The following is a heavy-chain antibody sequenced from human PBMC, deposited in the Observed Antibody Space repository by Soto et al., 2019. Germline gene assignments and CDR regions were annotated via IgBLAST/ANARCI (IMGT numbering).Heavy chain of an antibody. CDR1: GGSITSDYSC. CDR2: IFDSGTT. CDR3: ARGPSADKVHY. V-gene: IGHV4-30-4*01. J-gene: IGHJ4*02. Sequence: PSETLSLTCTVSGGSITSDYSCWSWIRQPPGEGLEWIGHIFDSGTTYTNPSLRSQVAISLDTSKNHFSLTLSSVTAADTAVYYCARGPSADKVHYWGQGVLVTVAS.